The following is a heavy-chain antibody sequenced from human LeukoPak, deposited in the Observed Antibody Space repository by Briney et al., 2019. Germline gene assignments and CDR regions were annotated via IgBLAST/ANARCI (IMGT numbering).Heavy chain of an antibody. CDR2: ISAYNGNT. J-gene: IGHJ4*02. D-gene: IGHD5-12*01. CDR1: GGTFSSYA. V-gene: IGHV1-18*01. Sequence: ASVKVSCKASGGTFSSYAISWVRQAPGQGLEWMGWISAYNGNTNYAQKLQGRVTMTTDTSTSTAYMELRSLRSDDTAVYYCARDSGYVLPFDYWGQGTLVTVSS. CDR3: ARDSGYVLPFDY.